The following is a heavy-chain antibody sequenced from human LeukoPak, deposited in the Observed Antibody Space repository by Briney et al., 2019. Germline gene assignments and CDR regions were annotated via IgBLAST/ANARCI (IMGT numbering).Heavy chain of an antibody. J-gene: IGHJ3*02. CDR3: ARGTGYSVFDM. Sequence: GGSLRLSCAASGFTFSSYWMHWVRQAPGKGLVWVSRINSDGSITSYADSVKGRFTISRDNAKNTLYLQMNSLRAEDTAVYYCARGTGYSVFDMWGQGTMVTVSS. D-gene: IGHD1-26*01. CDR2: INSDGSIT. V-gene: IGHV3-74*01. CDR1: GFTFSSYW.